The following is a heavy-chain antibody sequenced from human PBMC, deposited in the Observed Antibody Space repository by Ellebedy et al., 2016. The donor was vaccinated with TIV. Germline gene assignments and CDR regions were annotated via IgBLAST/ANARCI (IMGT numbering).Heavy chain of an antibody. CDR1: FSGNW. D-gene: IGHD4-17*01. J-gene: IGHJ4*02. CDR2: INHDGTIT. CDR3: ARFHYGDYDY. V-gene: IGHV3-74*01. Sequence: GESLKISXAASFSGNWMHWVRQAPGKGLVWVSLINHDGTITTYADSVKGRFTISRDNAKNSLYLQMSSLRAEDTAVYYCARFHYGDYDYWGQGTLVTVSS.